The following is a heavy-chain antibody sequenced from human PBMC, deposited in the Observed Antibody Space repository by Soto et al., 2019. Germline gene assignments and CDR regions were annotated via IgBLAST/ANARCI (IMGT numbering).Heavy chain of an antibody. CDR2: ISYDGSNK. Sequence: QVQLVESGGGVVQPGRSLRLSCAASGFTFSSYGMHWVRQAPGKGLEWVAVISYDGSNKYYADSVKGRFTISRDNSKNTLYLQMNSLRAEDTAVYYCATAGSSSSSFDYWGQGTLVTVSS. CDR3: ATAGSSSSSFDY. V-gene: IGHV3-30*03. CDR1: GFTFSSYG. J-gene: IGHJ4*02. D-gene: IGHD6-6*01.